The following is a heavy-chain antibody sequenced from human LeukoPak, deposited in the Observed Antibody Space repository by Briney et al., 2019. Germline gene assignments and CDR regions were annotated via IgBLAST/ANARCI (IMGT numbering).Heavy chain of an antibody. V-gene: IGHV4-34*01. CDR1: GGSFSGYY. J-gene: IGHJ4*02. Sequence: SETLSLTCAVYGGSFSGYYWSWIRQPPGKGLEWIGEINHSGSTNYNPSLKSRVAISVDTSRNQFPLRLSSVTAADTAVYYCAREAIQLWVPFDYWGQGTLVTVSS. D-gene: IGHD5-18*01. CDR2: INHSGST. CDR3: AREAIQLWVPFDY.